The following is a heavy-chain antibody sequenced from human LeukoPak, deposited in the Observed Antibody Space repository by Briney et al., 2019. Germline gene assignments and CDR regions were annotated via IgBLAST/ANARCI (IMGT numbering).Heavy chain of an antibody. CDR1: GGTFSSYA. CDR3: AKSISGSYYSLWYYYGMDV. D-gene: IGHD1-26*01. J-gene: IGHJ6*02. V-gene: IGHV1-69*13. Sequence: SVKVSCKASGGTFSSYAISWVRQAPGQGLEWMGGIIPIFGTANYAQKFQGRVTITADESTSTAYMELSSLRSEDTAVYYCAKSISGSYYSLWYYYGMDVWGQGTTVTVSS. CDR2: IIPIFGTA.